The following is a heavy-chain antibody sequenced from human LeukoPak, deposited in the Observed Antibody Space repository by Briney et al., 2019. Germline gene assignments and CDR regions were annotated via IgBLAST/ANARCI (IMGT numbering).Heavy chain of an antibody. J-gene: IGHJ4*02. V-gene: IGHV3-7*01. Sequence: GGSLRLSCAASGFTFSSYWMSRVRQAPGKGLEWVANIKQDGSEKYYVDSVKGRFTISRDNAKNSLYLQMNSLRAEDTAVYYCARGNIAAAGTYYFDYWGQGTLVTVSS. CDR3: ARGNIAAAGTYYFDY. CDR1: GFTFSSYW. D-gene: IGHD6-13*01. CDR2: IKQDGSEK.